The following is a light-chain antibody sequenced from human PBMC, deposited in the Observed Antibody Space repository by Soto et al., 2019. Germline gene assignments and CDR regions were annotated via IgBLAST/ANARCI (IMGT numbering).Light chain of an antibody. CDR3: CSYVGRNTYV. CDR2: DVS. Sequence: QCALTQPRSASGSPGQSSTISCTGTGSVVGGYNYVSWYQQHPAKAPKLIIFDVSKRPSGVPNRFSGSKSGNTASLTISGLRAEDEADYYCCSYVGRNTYVFGTGTKVTVL. V-gene: IGLV2-11*01. J-gene: IGLJ1*01. CDR1: GSVVGGYNY.